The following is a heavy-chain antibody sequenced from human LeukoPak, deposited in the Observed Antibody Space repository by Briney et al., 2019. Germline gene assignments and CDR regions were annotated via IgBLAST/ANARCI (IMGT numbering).Heavy chain of an antibody. V-gene: IGHV1-8*03. D-gene: IGHD6-19*01. CDR2: MNPNSGNT. CDR3: ARGRWGIAVAAYDY. J-gene: IGHJ4*02. Sequence: GASVKVSCKASGYTFTSYDINWVRQATGQGLEWMGWMNPNSGNTGYAQKFQGRVTITRNTSISTAYMGLSSLRSEDTAVYYCARGRWGIAVAAYDYWGQGTLVTVSS. CDR1: GYTFTSYD.